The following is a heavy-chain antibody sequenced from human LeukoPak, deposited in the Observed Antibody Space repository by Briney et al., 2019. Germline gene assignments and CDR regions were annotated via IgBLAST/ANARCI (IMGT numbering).Heavy chain of an antibody. CDR1: GFTFSSYG. J-gene: IGHJ4*02. D-gene: IGHD6-19*01. CDR3: AREVGAVAAFDY. V-gene: IGHV3-33*01. CDR2: IWYDGSNK. Sequence: GGSLRLSCAASGFTFSSYGMHWVCQAPGKGLEWVAVIWYDGSNKYYADSVKGRFTISRDNSKNTLYLQMNSLRAEDTAVYYCAREVGAVAAFDYWGQGTLVTVSS.